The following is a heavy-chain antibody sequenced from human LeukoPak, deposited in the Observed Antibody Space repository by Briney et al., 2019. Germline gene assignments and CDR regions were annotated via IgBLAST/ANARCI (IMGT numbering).Heavy chain of an antibody. J-gene: IGHJ4*02. CDR3: ARSAAGTYY. CDR1: GFTFSSYS. V-gene: IGHV3-21*01. CDR2: ISSSSSYK. D-gene: IGHD1-1*01. Sequence: PGGSLRLSCVASGFTFSSYSMNWVRQAPGKGLEWVSSISSSSSYKYYTDSVKGRFTISRDNAKNSLYLQMNSLRAEDTAVYYYARSAAGTYYWGQGTLVTVSS.